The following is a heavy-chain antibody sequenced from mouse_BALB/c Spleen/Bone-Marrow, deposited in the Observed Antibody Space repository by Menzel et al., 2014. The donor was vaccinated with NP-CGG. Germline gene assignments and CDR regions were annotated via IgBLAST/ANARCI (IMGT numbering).Heavy chain of an antibody. CDR3: ASGDVYFAY. Sequence: EVMLVESGGGLVKPGGSLKLSCAASGFTFSSYAMSWVRQSPDKRLEWVAEISSGGSYTYYPDTVTGRFTISRDNAKNTLYLETSSLRSEDTAMYYCASGDVYFAYWGQGTLVTVSA. CDR2: ISSGGSYT. J-gene: IGHJ3*01. V-gene: IGHV5-9-4*01. CDR1: GFTFSSYA.